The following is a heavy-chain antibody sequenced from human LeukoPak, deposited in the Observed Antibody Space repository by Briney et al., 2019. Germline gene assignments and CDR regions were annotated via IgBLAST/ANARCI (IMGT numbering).Heavy chain of an antibody. CDR1: GFTVSSNY. Sequence: GGSLRLSCAASGFTVSSNYMSWVRQAPGKGLEWVSVIYSGGSTYYADSVKGRFTISRDNSRNTLYLQMNSLRVEDTAVYYCARDSKTYYYDLWGQGALVTVSS. CDR3: ARDSKTYYYDL. CDR2: IYSGGST. D-gene: IGHD3-22*01. V-gene: IGHV3-53*01. J-gene: IGHJ4*02.